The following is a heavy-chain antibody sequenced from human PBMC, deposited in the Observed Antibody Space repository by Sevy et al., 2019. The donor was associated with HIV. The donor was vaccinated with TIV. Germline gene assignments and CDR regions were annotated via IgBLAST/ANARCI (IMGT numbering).Heavy chain of an antibody. J-gene: IGHJ5*02. V-gene: IGHV4-34*01. CDR3: ARAPPIVVVPGAPSWFDP. CDR2: INHTGST. D-gene: IGHD2-2*01. Sequence: SETLSLTCAVYGGSFSGYYWNRIRQPPGKGLEWIGEINHTGSTNYNPSLKSRVTISVDTSKTQVSLKLSAVTAADTAIYYCARAPPIVVVPGAPSWFDPWGQGTLVTVSS. CDR1: GGSFSGYY.